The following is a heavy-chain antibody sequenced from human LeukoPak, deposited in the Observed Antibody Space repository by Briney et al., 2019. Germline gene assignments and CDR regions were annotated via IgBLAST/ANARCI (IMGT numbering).Heavy chain of an antibody. CDR2: VNGNGGST. J-gene: IGHJ4*02. D-gene: IGHD3-16*02. Sequence: TGGSLRLSCAASGFSFSTYAMSWVRQAPGKGLEWVSGVNGNGGSTSYADSVKGRFTIFRDNSKNTVYLQMNSLRVEDTAVYYCAKSLYGGCDYWGQGTVVTVYS. V-gene: IGHV3-23*01. CDR3: AKSLYGGCDY. CDR1: GFSFSTYA.